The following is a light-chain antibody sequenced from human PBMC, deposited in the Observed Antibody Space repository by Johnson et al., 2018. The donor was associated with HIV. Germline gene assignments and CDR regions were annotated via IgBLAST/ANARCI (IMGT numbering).Light chain of an antibody. CDR3: GTLDSSLSAGGFV. V-gene: IGLV1-51*02. CDR1: SSNIGKNY. Sequence: QSVLTQPPSVSAAPGQMVSISCSGSSSNIGKNYVSWYQQFPGTAPKLLIHENNKRPSGIPYRFSGSKSVTSATLGITGLQTGDEADYYCGTLDSSLSAGGFVFGTGTKVTVL. J-gene: IGLJ1*01. CDR2: ENN.